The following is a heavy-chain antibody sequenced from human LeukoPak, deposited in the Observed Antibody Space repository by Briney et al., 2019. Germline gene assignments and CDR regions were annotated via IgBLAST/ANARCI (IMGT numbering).Heavy chain of an antibody. CDR1: GFTFSSYW. V-gene: IGHV3-74*01. CDR3: ETLFGSGLSY. D-gene: IGHD3-22*01. Sequence: GGSLRLSCAASGFTFSSYWMHWVRQAPGKGLVWVSRINSDGSSTSYADSVKGRFTISRDNAKNTLYLQMNSLRAEDTALYQCETLFGSGLSYWGQGTLVTVSS. J-gene: IGHJ4*02. CDR2: INSDGSST.